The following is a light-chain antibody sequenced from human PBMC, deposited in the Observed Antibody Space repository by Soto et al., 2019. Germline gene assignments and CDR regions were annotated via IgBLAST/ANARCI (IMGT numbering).Light chain of an antibody. Sequence: EIVMTQSPATLSVSPGERATLTCRASQSVSSNLAWYQQKPGQAPRLLIYGASTRATGIPARFSGSGSGTEFTLTISSLQSEDFAVYYCQQYNIWPSYTFGQGTKLEIK. V-gene: IGKV3-15*01. J-gene: IGKJ2*01. CDR3: QQYNIWPSYT. CDR2: GAS. CDR1: QSVSSN.